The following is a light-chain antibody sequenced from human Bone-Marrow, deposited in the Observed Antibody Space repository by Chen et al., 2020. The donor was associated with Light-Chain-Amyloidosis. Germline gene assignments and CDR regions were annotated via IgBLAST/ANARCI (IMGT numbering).Light chain of an antibody. CDR1: QSVSSY. J-gene: IGKJ1*01. CDR2: DAS. CDR3: QQRSNWPT. Sequence: EIVLTQSPATLSLSPGERATLSCRASQSVSSYLAWYQQKPGQAPRLLIYDASNRATGIPARFSGSGSGTDFTLTISSLEPEDFAVYYCQQRSNWPTFGPGTKVEI. V-gene: IGKV3-11*01.